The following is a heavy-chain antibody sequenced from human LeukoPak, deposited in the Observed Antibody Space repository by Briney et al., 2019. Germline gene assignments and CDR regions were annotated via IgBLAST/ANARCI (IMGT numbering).Heavy chain of an antibody. CDR2: IYPGDSDT. Sequence: GESLKISCKGSGYSFTSYWIGWVRQMPGKGLEWMGIIYPGDSDTRYSPSFQGQVTISADKSISTAYLQWSSLKAADTAMCYCARLGCSGGSCYSPTSLFDYWGQGTLVTVSS. V-gene: IGHV5-51*01. D-gene: IGHD2-15*01. CDR3: ARLGCSGGSCYSPTSLFDY. CDR1: GYSFTSYW. J-gene: IGHJ4*02.